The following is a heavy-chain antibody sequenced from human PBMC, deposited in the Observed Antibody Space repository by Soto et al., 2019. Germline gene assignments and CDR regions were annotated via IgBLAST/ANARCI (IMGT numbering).Heavy chain of an antibody. Sequence: QVQLRQWGAGLLKPSETLSLTCGVYGGSFTGYYWTWIRQRPGERLEWIGEMNHDGITNSNPSLTSRVAITLDTSKNQLSLRLPSVTAADTAVSFCARGEAYLREVTVYYHGMDVWGQGNTVTVSS. V-gene: IGHV4-34*01. D-gene: IGHD3-10*01. J-gene: IGHJ6*02. CDR3: ARGEAYLREVTVYYHGMDV. CDR2: MNHDGIT. CDR1: GGSFTGYY.